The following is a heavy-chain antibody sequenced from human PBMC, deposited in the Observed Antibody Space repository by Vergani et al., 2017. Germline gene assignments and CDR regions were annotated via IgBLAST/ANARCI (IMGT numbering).Heavy chain of an antibody. CDR3: ARTLGIVVPDD. J-gene: IGHJ4*02. D-gene: IGHD7-27*01. Sequence: EVQLVESGGGLVQPGGSLRLSCAASGFTFSSYSMNWVRQAPGKGLEWVSYISSSSSTIYYADSGKGRFTISRDNAKTSLYLQMNSLRAEDTAVYYCARTLGIVVPDDWGQGTLVTVSS. CDR2: ISSSSSTI. CDR1: GFTFSSYS. V-gene: IGHV3-48*01.